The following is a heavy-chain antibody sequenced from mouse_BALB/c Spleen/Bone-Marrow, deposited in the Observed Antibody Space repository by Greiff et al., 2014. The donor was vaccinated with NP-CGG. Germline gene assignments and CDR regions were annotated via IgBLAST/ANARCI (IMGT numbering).Heavy chain of an antibody. CDR2: FYPGSGNI. CDR3: TRHFYGSSYFDY. Sequence: QVQLQQYGAELVKPGASVKLSCKASGYTFTDYIIHWIKQRSGQGLEWIGWFYPGSGNIKYNEKFKDKATLTADKSSSTVYMELSRLTSEDSAVYFCTRHFYGSSYFDYWGQGTTLTVSS. V-gene: IGHV1-62-2*01. J-gene: IGHJ2*01. CDR1: GYTFTDYI. D-gene: IGHD1-1*01.